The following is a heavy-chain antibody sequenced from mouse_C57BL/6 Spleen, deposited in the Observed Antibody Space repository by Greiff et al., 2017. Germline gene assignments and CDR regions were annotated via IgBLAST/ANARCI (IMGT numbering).Heavy chain of an antibody. D-gene: IGHD1-1*01. CDR2: ISYDGSN. V-gene: IGHV3-6*01. Sequence: ESGPGLVKPSQSLSLTCSVTGYSITSGYYWNWIRQFPGNKLEWMGYISYDGSNNYNPSLKNRISFTRDTSKNPFFLKLNSVTTEDRATYDCAQGASTVGGEAYGGQGTLVTVSA. J-gene: IGHJ3*01. CDR1: GYSITSGYY. CDR3: AQGASTVGGEAY.